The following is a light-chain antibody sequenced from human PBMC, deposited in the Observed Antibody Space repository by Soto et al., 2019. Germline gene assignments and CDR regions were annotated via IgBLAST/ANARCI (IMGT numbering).Light chain of an antibody. V-gene: IGKV1-5*03. CDR3: QQYNSYPYT. CDR1: QSISSW. J-gene: IGKJ2*01. CDR2: KAS. Sequence: DIQMTQSPSTLSACVGDRVTITCRASQSISSWLAWYQQKPGKAPKLLIYKASSLKSGVPSRFSGSGSGTEFTLTISSLQPDDFATYYCQQYNSYPYTFGQGTKLEIK.